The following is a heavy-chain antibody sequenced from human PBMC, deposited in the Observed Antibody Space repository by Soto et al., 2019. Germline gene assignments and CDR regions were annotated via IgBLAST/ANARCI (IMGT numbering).Heavy chain of an antibody. CDR1: GYTFRNYG. D-gene: IGHD3-3*01. CDR2: ISPYNGNT. V-gene: IGHV1-18*01. CDR3: ARDLVSGSDFWRAYNGGYVDY. Sequence: QVQLVQSGAEVKRPGASVKVSCKASGYTFRNYGITWVRQAPGQGLEWMAWISPYNGNTNYAQDLQGRVTMTTDTSTSTAYMELRSLTSEDTAMYYCARDLVSGSDFWRAYNGGYVDYWGQGTLVTVSS. J-gene: IGHJ4*02.